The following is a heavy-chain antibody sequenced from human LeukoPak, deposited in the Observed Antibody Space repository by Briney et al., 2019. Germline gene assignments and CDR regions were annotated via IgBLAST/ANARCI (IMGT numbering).Heavy chain of an antibody. CDR2: ISAYNGNT. J-gene: IGHJ6*02. CDR3: ARDSRYSSSWPYYYYGMDV. Sequence: ASVKVSCTASGGTFSSYAISWVRQAPGQGLEWMGWISAYNGNTNYAQKLQGRVTMTTDTSTSTAYMELRSLRSDDTAVYYCARDSRYSSSWPYYYYGMDVWGQGTTVTVSS. D-gene: IGHD6-13*01. CDR1: GGTFSSYA. V-gene: IGHV1-18*01.